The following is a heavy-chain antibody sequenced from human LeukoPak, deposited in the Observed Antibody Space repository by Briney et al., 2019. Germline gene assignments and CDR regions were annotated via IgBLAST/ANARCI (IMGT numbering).Heavy chain of an antibody. CDR1: GYSISSGYY. D-gene: IGHD2-8*01. CDR2: FHHGGST. J-gene: IGHJ4*02. CDR3: ARSYDGVSSYLRGFDY. V-gene: IGHV4-38-2*01. Sequence: PSETLSLTCAVSGYSISSGYYWGWIRQPPGKGLEWIGSFHHGGSTYYNPSVQSRVTISVETSKNQFSLKLSSVTAADTAVYYCARSYDGVSSYLRGFDYWGQGTLVTVSS.